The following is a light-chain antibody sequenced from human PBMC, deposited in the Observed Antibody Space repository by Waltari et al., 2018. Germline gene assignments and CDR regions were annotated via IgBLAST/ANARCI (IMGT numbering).Light chain of an antibody. V-gene: IGLV1-40*01. J-gene: IGLJ2*01. CDR3: QSYDSSLSGVV. CDR1: RSNIGAGYD. CDR2: GNS. Sequence: QSVLTQPPSLSGAPGQRVTISCTGSRSNIGAGYDVHWYQQLPGTAPKLPIYGNSNRPSGVPDRFSGSKSGTSASLAITGLQTEDEADYYCQSYDSSLSGVVFGGGTKLTVL.